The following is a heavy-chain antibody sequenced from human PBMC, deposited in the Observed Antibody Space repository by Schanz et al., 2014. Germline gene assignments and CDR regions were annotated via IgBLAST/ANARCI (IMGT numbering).Heavy chain of an antibody. J-gene: IGHJ4*02. D-gene: IGHD1-26*01. CDR3: ARVRGSGSYSFHYLDL. CDR1: GFSFSTYA. V-gene: IGHV3-23*04. Sequence: EVQLVESGGGLAQPGGSLRLSCAASGFSFSTYAMNWVRQAPGKGLEWVSLISGRGDSTHYADSVKGRFTISRDNSRKTLSLQMNSLRVEDTGVYYCARVRGSGSYSFHYLDLWGQGTLVTVAS. CDR2: ISGRGDST.